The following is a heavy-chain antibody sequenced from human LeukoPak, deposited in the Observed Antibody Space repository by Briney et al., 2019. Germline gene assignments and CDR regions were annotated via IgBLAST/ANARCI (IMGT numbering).Heavy chain of an antibody. CDR3: ARDVFCSGNSCLRDAFDI. J-gene: IGHJ3*02. Sequence: ASVKVSCKASGYTFTSYGVSWMRQAPGQSLEWLGWISAYNGNTYYAENFQARVTMTTDTSTSTAYMELRSLKSDDTAVYYCARDVFCSGNSCLRDAFDIWGQGTKVTVSS. V-gene: IGHV1-18*01. CDR2: ISAYNGNT. D-gene: IGHD2-15*01. CDR1: GYTFTSYG.